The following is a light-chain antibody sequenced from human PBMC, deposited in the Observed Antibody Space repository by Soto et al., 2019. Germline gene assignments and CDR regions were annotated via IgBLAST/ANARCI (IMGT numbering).Light chain of an antibody. Sequence: TVLTQSPATLSLSPGERATLSCKASQSIGNSLGWFQQKPGQAPRPLIDDAFNRAPGIPARFTGSGSGSDFTLTISSLEPEDFGVYYCRQRYNWPLTFGGGTKVEIK. CDR1: QSIGNS. CDR3: RQRYNWPLT. V-gene: IGKV3-11*01. J-gene: IGKJ4*01. CDR2: DAF.